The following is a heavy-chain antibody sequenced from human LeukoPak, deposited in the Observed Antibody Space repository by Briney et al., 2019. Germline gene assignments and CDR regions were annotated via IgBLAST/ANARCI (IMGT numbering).Heavy chain of an antibody. V-gene: IGHV3-48*02. J-gene: IGHJ4*02. D-gene: IGHD7-27*01. Sequence: PGGSLRLSCAASGFTFSSYSMNWVRQAPGKGLEWVSYISSSSSTIYYADSVKGRFTISRDNAKNSLYLQMNSLRDKDTAVYYCARNGESVGDYWGQGTLVTVSS. CDR3: ARNGESVGDY. CDR2: ISSSSSTI. CDR1: GFTFSSYS.